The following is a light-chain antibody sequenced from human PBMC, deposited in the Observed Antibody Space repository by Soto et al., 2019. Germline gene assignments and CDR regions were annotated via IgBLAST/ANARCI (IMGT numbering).Light chain of an antibody. V-gene: IGKV3-15*01. Sequence: EIVITHSPATLSVSPGARAPLSCRASQSVSSNLAWYQQKPGQAPRLLIYGASTRATGIPARFSGSGSGTEGTLTIPSLKSEDGAVYDCQQYNNWPWTFGQGTKVDIK. CDR3: QQYNNWPWT. CDR2: GAS. J-gene: IGKJ1*01. CDR1: QSVSSN.